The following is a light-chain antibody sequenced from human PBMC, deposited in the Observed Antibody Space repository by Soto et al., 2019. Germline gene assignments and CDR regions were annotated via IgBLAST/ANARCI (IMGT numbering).Light chain of an antibody. CDR3: HSFDSSLTGWV. CDR1: RSNIGAGYD. Sequence: QSVLTQPPSVSGAPGQRVTISCTGSRSNIGAGYDVHWYQQLPGTAPKLLIYANINRPSGVPDRFSGSNSGTSASLAITGLQAEDEADYYCHSFDSSLTGWVFGGGTKLTVL. J-gene: IGLJ3*02. CDR2: ANI. V-gene: IGLV1-40*01.